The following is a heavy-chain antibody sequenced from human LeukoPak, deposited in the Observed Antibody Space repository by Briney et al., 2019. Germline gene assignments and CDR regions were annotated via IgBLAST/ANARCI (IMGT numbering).Heavy chain of an antibody. V-gene: IGHV3-48*03. D-gene: IGHD3-22*01. J-gene: IGHJ4*02. CDR3: ARGNYYDRSGLDY. CDR2: IDTSDSTI. Sequence: PGGSLRLSCVGSGFTLSTYEMNWVRQAPGKGLEWISYIDTSDSTIYYADSVKGRFTISRGNSNNALYLQMNSLRADDTAVYYCARGNYYDRSGLDYWGQGTLVTVSS. CDR1: GFTLSTYE.